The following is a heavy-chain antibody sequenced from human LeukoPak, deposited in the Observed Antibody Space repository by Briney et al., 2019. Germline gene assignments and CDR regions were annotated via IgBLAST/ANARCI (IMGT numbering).Heavy chain of an antibody. CDR3: ARAGERITIFGVVISPFLLFDY. V-gene: IGHV4-34*01. Sequence: SETLSLTCAVYVGSFSNYHWSWIRQPPGKGLEWIGEINHSGHTKYSPSLKSRVTISVDTSKNQFSLKLSSVTAADTAVYYCARAGERITIFGVVISPFLLFDYWGQGTLVTVSS. J-gene: IGHJ4*02. CDR1: VGSFSNYH. CDR2: INHSGHT. D-gene: IGHD3-3*01.